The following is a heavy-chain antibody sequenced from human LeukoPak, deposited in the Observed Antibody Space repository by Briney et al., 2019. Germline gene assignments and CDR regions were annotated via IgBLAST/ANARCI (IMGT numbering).Heavy chain of an antibody. CDR3: ARSPYQPLLYTFGGDY. CDR1: GGSFSGYY. D-gene: IGHD2-2*02. J-gene: IGHJ4*02. Sequence: SETLSLTCAVYGGSFSGYYWSWIRQPPGKGLEWIGEINHSGSANYNPSLKSRVTISVDTSKNQFSLKLSSVTAADTAVYYCARSPYQPLLYTFGGDYWGQGTLVTVSS. CDR2: INHSGSA. V-gene: IGHV4-34*01.